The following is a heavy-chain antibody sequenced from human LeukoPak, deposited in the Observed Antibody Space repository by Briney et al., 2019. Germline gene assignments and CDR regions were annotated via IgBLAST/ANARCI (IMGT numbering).Heavy chain of an antibody. D-gene: IGHD2-2*01. CDR1: GGSFSGYY. V-gene: IGHV4-34*01. CDR2: INHSGST. J-gene: IGHJ6*02. CDR3: ARVPAAPRLYMDV. Sequence: KPSETLSLTCAVYGGSFSGYYWSWIRQPPGKGLEWIGEINHSGSTNYNPSLKSRVTISVDTSKNQFSLKLSSVTAADTAVYYCARVPAAPRLYMDVWGQGTTVIVSS.